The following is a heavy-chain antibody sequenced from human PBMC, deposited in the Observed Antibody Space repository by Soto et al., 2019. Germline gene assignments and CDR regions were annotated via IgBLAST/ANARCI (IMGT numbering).Heavy chain of an antibody. Sequence: EVQLVESGGGLVKPGGSLRLSCAASGFTFSSYSMNWVRQAPGKGLEWVSSISSSSSYIYYADSVKGRFTISRDNAKNSLYLQMNSLRAEDTAVYYCARAFKGGVGATMNYWGQGTLVTVSS. D-gene: IGHD1-26*01. CDR2: ISSSSSYI. J-gene: IGHJ4*02. CDR1: GFTFSSYS. V-gene: IGHV3-21*01. CDR3: ARAFKGGVGATMNY.